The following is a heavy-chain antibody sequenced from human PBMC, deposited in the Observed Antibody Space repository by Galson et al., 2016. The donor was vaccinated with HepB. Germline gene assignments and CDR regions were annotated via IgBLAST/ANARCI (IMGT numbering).Heavy chain of an antibody. D-gene: IGHD5-24*01. CDR2: ISPYNGYT. CDR3: ARGDMAPDY. V-gene: IGHV1-18*04. Sequence: QSGAEVKTPGASVNVSCKTSGYTFSTYGINWVRQAPGHGLEWMGWISPYNGYTKYTQRLQGRVTMTTDTSTSTAYKELRSLGSDDTAVYFCARGDMAPDYWGQGTLVTVSS. J-gene: IGHJ4*02. CDR1: GYTFSTYG.